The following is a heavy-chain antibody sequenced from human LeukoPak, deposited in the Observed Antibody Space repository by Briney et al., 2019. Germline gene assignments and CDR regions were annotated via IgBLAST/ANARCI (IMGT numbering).Heavy chain of an antibody. CDR1: GGSISSYY. V-gene: IGHV4-59*01. CDR3: ARKRSGLAWDFDY. D-gene: IGHD5-12*01. CDR2: IYYSGST. Sequence: SETLSLTCTVSGGSISSYYWSWIRQPPGKGLEWIGYIYYSGSTNYNPSLKSRVTISVDTSKNQFSLKLSSVTAADTAAYYCARKRSGLAWDFDYWGQGTLVTVSS. J-gene: IGHJ4*02.